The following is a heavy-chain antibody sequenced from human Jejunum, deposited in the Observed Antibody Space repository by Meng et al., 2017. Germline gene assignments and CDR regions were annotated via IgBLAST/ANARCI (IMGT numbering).Heavy chain of an antibody. D-gene: IGHD2-15*01. J-gene: IGHJ6*02. CDR2: IIPKFGST. Sequence: SVKVSCKASGGTFSTYGLSWVRQAPGQGLEWMGGIIPKFGSTNYAQKFLGRVTITADESTITAYMEMSSLRSEDTAIYYCARDHDRCSGGSCFYRWDSYYYGMDVWGQGTTVTVSS. CDR1: GGTFSTYG. V-gene: IGHV1-69*13. CDR3: ARDHDRCSGGSCFYRWDSYYYGMDV.